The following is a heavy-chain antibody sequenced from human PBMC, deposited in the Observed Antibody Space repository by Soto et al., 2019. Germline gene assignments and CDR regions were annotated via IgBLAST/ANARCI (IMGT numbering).Heavy chain of an antibody. CDR2: ISSSSSYI. Sequence: GGSLRLSCAASGFTFSSYSMNWVRQAPGKGLEWVSSISSSSSYIYYADSVKGRFTISRDNAKNSLYLQINSLRAEDTAVYYCARDPDYTLYYFDYWGQGTLVTVSS. V-gene: IGHV3-21*01. D-gene: IGHD4-4*01. J-gene: IGHJ4*02. CDR3: ARDPDYTLYYFDY. CDR1: GFTFSSYS.